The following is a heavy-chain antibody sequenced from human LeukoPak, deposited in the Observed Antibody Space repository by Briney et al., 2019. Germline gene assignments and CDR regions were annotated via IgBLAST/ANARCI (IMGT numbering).Heavy chain of an antibody. D-gene: IGHD2-21*02. CDR2: IYYTGTT. V-gene: IGHV4-59*11. Sequence: PSETLSPTCTVSGGSISSHYWSWIRQSPERGLEWIGFIYYTGTTRYNPSLRGRVTMSVDSSRNHFSLKLTSMTAADTALYYCARLLNNDNAGDPDTFDMWGQGTMVTVSS. CDR1: GGSISSHY. J-gene: IGHJ3*02. CDR3: ARLLNNDNAGDPDTFDM.